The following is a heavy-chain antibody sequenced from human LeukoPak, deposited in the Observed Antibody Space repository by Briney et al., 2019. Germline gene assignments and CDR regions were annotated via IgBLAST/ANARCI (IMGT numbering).Heavy chain of an antibody. CDR2: ISGSGGST. V-gene: IGHV3-23*01. CDR3: ANPVSNYYDSSGYYWDWFDP. CDR1: GFTFSSYA. D-gene: IGHD3-22*01. Sequence: GGSLRLSCAASGFTFSSYAMSWVRQAPGKGLEWVSAISGSGGSTYYADSVKGRFTISRDNSKNTLYLQKNSLRAEDTAVYYCANPVSNYYDSSGYYWDWFDPWGQGTLVTVSS. J-gene: IGHJ5*02.